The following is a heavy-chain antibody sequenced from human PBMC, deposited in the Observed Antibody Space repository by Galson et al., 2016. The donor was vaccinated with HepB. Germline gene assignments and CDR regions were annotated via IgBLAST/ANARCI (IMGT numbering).Heavy chain of an antibody. J-gene: IGHJ6*02. CDR3: ATFFWSAYWGPIYFFYGLDV. CDR2: VSGSGGST. Sequence: SLRLSCAGSGFTFSSYAMSWVRQAPGKGLEWVSGVSGSGGSTYYADSGKGRFTISRDNSKNTLYLQSTSLRAEDTAVYYGATFFWSAYWGPIYFFYGLDVWGQVTTVTVSS. CDR1: GFTFSSYA. D-gene: IGHD3-3*01. V-gene: IGHV3-23*01.